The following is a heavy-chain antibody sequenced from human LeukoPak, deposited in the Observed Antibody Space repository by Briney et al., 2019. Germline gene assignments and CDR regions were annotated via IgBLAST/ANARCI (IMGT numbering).Heavy chain of an antibody. D-gene: IGHD6-13*01. V-gene: IGHV3-74*01. Sequence: GGSLRLSCAVSGVTFSSYWMHWVREARGKGGVWVSRINSDGSSTNYAASVKGRFTISRDNAKNTLYLQMNSLRAEDTAVYYCARVLAAATGYFDYWGQGTLVTVSS. CDR3: ARVLAAATGYFDY. CDR2: INSDGSST. J-gene: IGHJ4*02. CDR1: GVTFSSYW.